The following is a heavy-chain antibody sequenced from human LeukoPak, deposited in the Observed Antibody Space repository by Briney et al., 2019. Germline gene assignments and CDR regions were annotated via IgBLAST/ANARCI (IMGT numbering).Heavy chain of an antibody. CDR1: GGSISSSSYY. Sequence: SETLSLTCTVSGGSISSSSYYWGWIRQPPGKGLEWIGSIYYSGSTYYNPSLKSRVTISVDRSKNQFSLKLSSVTAADTAVYYCARDAEYSSSSGFDYWGQGTLVTVSS. CDR2: IYYSGST. CDR3: ARDAEYSSSSGFDY. D-gene: IGHD6-6*01. J-gene: IGHJ4*02. V-gene: IGHV4-39*07.